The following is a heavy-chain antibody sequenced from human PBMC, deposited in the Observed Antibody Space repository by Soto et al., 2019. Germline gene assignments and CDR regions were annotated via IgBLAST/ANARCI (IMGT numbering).Heavy chain of an antibody. CDR1: GGSIDSRTYH. V-gene: IGHV4-39*02. Sequence: SETLSLTCTVSGGSIDSRTYHWGWIRQPPGKGLEWIGSIYYSGTTYHNPSLKGRVTISVDTSKRHFSLKLTSVTAADTAVYYCAILFNDVVGANWFDPCGQGT. CDR3: AILFNDVVGANWFDP. CDR2: IYYSGTT. D-gene: IGHD2-21*01. J-gene: IGHJ5*02.